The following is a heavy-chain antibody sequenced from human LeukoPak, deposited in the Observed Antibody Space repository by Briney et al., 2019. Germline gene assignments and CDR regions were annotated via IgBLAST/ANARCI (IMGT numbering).Heavy chain of an antibody. CDR2: IHHRGGT. J-gene: IGHJ3*02. CDR1: DSTISNENW. V-gene: IGHV4-4*02. Sequence: SDTRYRNFAVPDSTISNENWWSWVGQPPGKGLEWIGEIHHRGGTNYNPSLRSRVTISIDTFKNQFSLKLTSVTAADTAVYYCATPNDAFNIWGQGTMVTVSS. CDR3: ATPNDAFNI.